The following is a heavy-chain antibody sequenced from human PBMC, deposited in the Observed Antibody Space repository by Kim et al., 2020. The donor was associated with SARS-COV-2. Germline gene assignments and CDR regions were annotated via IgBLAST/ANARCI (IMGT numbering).Heavy chain of an antibody. V-gene: IGHV1-18*01. CDR2: NGKQ. Sequence: NGKQNYAQKLQRRVTMTTDTSTSTAYMELRSLRSDDTAVYYCARATAFDIWGQGTMVTVSS. D-gene: IGHD4-17*01. CDR3: ARATAFDI. J-gene: IGHJ3*02.